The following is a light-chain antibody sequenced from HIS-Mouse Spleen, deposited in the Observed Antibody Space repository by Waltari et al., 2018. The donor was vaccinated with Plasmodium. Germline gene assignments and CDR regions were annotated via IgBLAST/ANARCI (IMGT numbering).Light chain of an antibody. V-gene: IGLV3-10*01. Sequence: SYELTQPPSVSVSPGQTARLPCSGDALPTKYAYWYQQKSGQAPVLVIYEDSKRPSGIPERCSGSSSGTMATLTISGAQVEDEADYYCYSTDSSGNHRVFGGGTKLTVL. CDR1: ALPTKY. CDR3: YSTDSSGNHRV. CDR2: EDS. J-gene: IGLJ3*02.